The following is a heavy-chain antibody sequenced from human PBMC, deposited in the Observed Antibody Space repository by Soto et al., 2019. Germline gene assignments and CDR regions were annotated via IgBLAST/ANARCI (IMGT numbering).Heavy chain of an antibody. Sequence: QVQLQESGPGLVKPSETLSLTCTVSGGSISSYYWSWIRQPPGKGLEWIGYIYYSGSTNYNPSLKSRVTISVDTSKNQFSLKLSSVTAADTAVYYCARGSPFIAAAGANYYYYGMDVWGQGTTVTVSS. CDR2: IYYSGST. V-gene: IGHV4-59*01. CDR3: ARGSPFIAAAGANYYYYGMDV. J-gene: IGHJ6*02. D-gene: IGHD6-13*01. CDR1: GGSISSYY.